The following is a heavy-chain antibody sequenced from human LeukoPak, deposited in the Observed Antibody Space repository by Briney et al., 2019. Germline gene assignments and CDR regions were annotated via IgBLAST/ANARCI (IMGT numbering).Heavy chain of an antibody. D-gene: IGHD3-10*01. J-gene: IGHJ5*02. CDR2: IYYSGST. CDR1: GGSVSSSSYY. Sequence: PSETLSLTCTVSGGSVSSSSYYWGWIRQPPGKGLEWIGSIYYSGSTYNPSLKSRVTMSIDTSNNQFSLRLRFVTAADTAVYYCARDSGTTGEVKFDPWGQGTLVTVSS. V-gene: IGHV4-39*07. CDR3: ARDSGTTGEVKFDP.